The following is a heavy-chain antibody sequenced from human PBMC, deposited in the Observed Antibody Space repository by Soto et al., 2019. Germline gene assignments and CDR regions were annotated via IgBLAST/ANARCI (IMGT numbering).Heavy chain of an antibody. D-gene: IGHD3-16*01. CDR2: IIPIFGTA. J-gene: IGHJ6*02. CDR1: GGTFSSYA. CDR3: ASSTETPNYDYVWGSYRAIAPYYHGMDV. V-gene: IGHV1-69*06. Sequence: GASVKVSCKASGGTFSSYAISWVRQAPGQGLEWMGGIIPIFGTANYAQKFQGRVTITADKSTSTAYMELSSLRSEDTAVYYCASSTETPNYDYVWGSYRAIAPYYHGMDVWGQGTTVTVS.